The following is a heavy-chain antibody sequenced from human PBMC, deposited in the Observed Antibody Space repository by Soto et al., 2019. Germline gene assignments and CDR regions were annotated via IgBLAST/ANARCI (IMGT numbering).Heavy chain of an antibody. CDR3: TTDKPMDGSGSYYKEGFDY. CDR2: IKSKTDGGTT. Sequence: PGGSLRLSCAASGFTFSNAWMNWVRQAPGKGLEWVGRIKSKTDGGTTDYAAPVKGRFTISRDDSKNTLYLQMNSLKTEDTAVYYCTTDKPMDGSGSYYKEGFDYWGQGTLVTVSS. CDR1: GFTFSNAW. J-gene: IGHJ4*02. V-gene: IGHV3-15*07. D-gene: IGHD3-10*01.